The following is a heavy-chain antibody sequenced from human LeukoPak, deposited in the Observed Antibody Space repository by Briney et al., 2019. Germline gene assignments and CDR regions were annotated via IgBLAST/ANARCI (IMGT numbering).Heavy chain of an antibody. D-gene: IGHD5-18*01. Sequence: PGGSLRLSCAASGFTFSSYAMSWVRQAPGKGLEWVSAISGSGGGTYYADSVKGRFTISRDNSKNTLYLQMNSLRAEDTAVYYCAKNQDTAMKIGMDVWGQGTTVTVSS. CDR3: AKNQDTAMKIGMDV. CDR2: ISGSGGGT. CDR1: GFTFSSYA. J-gene: IGHJ6*02. V-gene: IGHV3-23*01.